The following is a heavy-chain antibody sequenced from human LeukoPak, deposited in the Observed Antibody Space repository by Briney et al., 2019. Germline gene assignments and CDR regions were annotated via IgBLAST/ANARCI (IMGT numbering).Heavy chain of an antibody. CDR1: GYTVTGHY. CDR3: AKDAYSGFSSSYNMDS. V-gene: IGHV1-2*02. CDR2: INPNSGVT. J-gene: IGHJ4*02. D-gene: IGHD5-18*01. Sequence: ASVKVSCRASGYTVTGHYLHWVRQAPGQGLEWMGWINPNSGVTNYAQKFQGRVTMTRDTSINTAYMELHSLTSDDTAMYYCAKDAYSGFSSSYNMDSWGQGTLVTVSS.